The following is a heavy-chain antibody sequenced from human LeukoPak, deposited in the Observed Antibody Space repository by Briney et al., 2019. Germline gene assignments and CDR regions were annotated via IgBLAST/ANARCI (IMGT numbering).Heavy chain of an antibody. CDR1: GFTFSNAW. CDR2: IRYDGSNK. Sequence: PGGSLRLSCAASGFTFSNAWMSWVRQAPGKGLEWVAFIRYDGSNKYYADSVKGRFTISRDNSKNTLYLQMNSLRAEDTAVYYCAKDTNYYDSWALYYYYYMDVWGKGTTVTISS. CDR3: AKDTNYYDSWALYYYYYMDV. J-gene: IGHJ6*03. D-gene: IGHD3-22*01. V-gene: IGHV3-30*02.